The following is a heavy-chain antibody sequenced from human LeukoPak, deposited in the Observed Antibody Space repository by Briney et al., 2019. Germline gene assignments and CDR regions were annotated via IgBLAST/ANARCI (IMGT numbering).Heavy chain of an antibody. CDR2: MKSKADGRPT. CDR3: ARQEVVEDTFDI. J-gene: IGHJ3*02. Sequence: GGSLRLSCAGSGFTFRNAWMSWVRQSPGKGLEWVGRMKSKADGRPTDYADSVKGRFTISRDNSKNTLYLQMNSLRAEDTAVYYCARQEVVEDTFDIWGQGTMVTVSS. D-gene: IGHD2-15*01. CDR1: GFTFRNAW. V-gene: IGHV3-15*01.